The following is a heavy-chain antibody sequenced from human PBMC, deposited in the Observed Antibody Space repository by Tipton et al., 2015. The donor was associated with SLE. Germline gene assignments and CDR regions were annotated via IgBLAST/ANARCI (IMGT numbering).Heavy chain of an antibody. CDR3: ARDGKFPAAFDI. V-gene: IGHV4-34*01. CDR2: INHSGST. D-gene: IGHD1-1*01. CDR1: GGSFSGYY. J-gene: IGHJ3*02. Sequence: TLSLTCAVYGGSFSGYYWSWIRQPPGKGLEWIGEINHSGSTNYNPSLKSRVTISVDTSKNQFSLKLSSVTAADTAVYYCARDGKFPAAFDIWGQGTMVTVSS.